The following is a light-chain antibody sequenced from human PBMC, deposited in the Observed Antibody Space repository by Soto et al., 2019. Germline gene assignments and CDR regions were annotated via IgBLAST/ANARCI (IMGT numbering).Light chain of an antibody. CDR1: SGHSSHI. CDR3: ETWDSNTRV. V-gene: IGLV4-60*03. CDR2: LEGSGSF. Sequence: QSVLTQSSSASASLGSSVKLTCTLSSGHSSHIIAWHQQQPGKAPRYLMKLEGSGSFNKGSGAPDRFSGSSSGADRYLTISNLQSEDEADYYCETWDSNTRVFGGGTKVTVL. J-gene: IGLJ2*01.